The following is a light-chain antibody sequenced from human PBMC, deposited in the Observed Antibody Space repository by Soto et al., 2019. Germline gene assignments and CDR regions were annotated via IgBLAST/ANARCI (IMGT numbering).Light chain of an antibody. CDR2: KAS. J-gene: IGKJ2*01. V-gene: IGKV1-5*03. CDR1: QNIGSW. Sequence: DIQMTQSPSTLSASVGDRVTITCWASQNIGSWLAWYQQKPGKAPNLLIYKASTLESGVPSKFMGSGSGKEFTLTISSLQPDDFATYYCHQYNSYSYTFGQGTKLEIK. CDR3: HQYNSYSYT.